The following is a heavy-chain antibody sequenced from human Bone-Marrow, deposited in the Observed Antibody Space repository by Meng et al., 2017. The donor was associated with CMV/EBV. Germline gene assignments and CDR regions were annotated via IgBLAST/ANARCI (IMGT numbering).Heavy chain of an antibody. J-gene: IGHJ2*01. Sequence: SETLSLTCTVSGGSISSYYWSWIRQPPGKGLEWIGYIYYSGSTNYNPSLKSRVTISVDTSKTQFPLELSSVTAADTAVYSCSRVGTVTGSLCFDLWGRGTLVTVSS. CDR3: SRVGTVTGSLCFDL. CDR1: GGSISSYY. D-gene: IGHD1-20*01. CDR2: IYYSGST. V-gene: IGHV4-59*01.